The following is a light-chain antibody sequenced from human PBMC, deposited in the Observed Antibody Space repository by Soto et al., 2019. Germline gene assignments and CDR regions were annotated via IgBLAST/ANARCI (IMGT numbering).Light chain of an antibody. CDR1: QSISSW. Sequence: IQLTQSPSSLSASVGDSVTITCRASQSISSWLAWYQQKPGKAPKLLIYKASSLESGVPSRFSGSGSGTEFTLTISSLQPDDFATYYCQQYNSYPYTFGQGTKVDIK. CDR2: KAS. J-gene: IGKJ2*01. CDR3: QQYNSYPYT. V-gene: IGKV1-5*03.